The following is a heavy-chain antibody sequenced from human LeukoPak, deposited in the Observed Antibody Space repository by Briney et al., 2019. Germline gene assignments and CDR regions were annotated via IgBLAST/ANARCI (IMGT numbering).Heavy chain of an antibody. CDR1: GGSVTSDYCY. J-gene: IGHJ6*03. Sequence: SQTLSLTCTVSGGSVTSDYCYWSWIRQHPGRGLEWIGYIYYSGSTYYNPSLKSRVTISVDTSKTQFSLKLSSVTAADTAVYYCATHYYYYMDVWGKGTTVTVSS. CDR2: IYYSGST. CDR3: ATHYYYYMDV. V-gene: IGHV4-31*03.